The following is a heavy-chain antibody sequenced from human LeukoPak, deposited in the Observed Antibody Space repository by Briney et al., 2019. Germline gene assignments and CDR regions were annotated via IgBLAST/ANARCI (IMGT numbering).Heavy chain of an antibody. CDR3: ARARDYYDSSGYYLYGMDV. J-gene: IGHJ6*02. CDR1: GFTFSSYS. V-gene: IGHV3-21*01. CDR2: ISSSSSYI. Sequence: TGGSLRLSCAASGFTFSSYSMNWVRQAPGKGLEWVSSISSSSSYIYYADSVKGPFTISRDNAKNSLYLQMNSLRAEDTAVYYCARARDYYDSSGYYLYGMDVWGQGTTVTVSS. D-gene: IGHD3-22*01.